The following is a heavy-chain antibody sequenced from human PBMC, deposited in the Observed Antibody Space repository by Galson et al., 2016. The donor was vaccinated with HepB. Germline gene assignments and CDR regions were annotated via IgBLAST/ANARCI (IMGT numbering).Heavy chain of an antibody. D-gene: IGHD3-22*01. CDR2: INNDGVEK. Sequence: SLRLSCAASGFPFHSYTMNWVRQAPGKGLEWVANINNDGVEKNYAGSVKGRFTISRDNAKNSLYLQMDSLRVEDTGFYYCARGEKGYSEGASWGQGTLVTVSS. CDR1: GFPFHSYT. V-gene: IGHV3-7*01. CDR3: ARGEKGYSEGAS. J-gene: IGHJ5*02.